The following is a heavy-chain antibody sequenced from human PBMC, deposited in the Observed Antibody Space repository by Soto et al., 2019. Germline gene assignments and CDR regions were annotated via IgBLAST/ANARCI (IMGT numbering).Heavy chain of an antibody. CDR2: VNPIVSMS. V-gene: IGHV1-69*04. CDR1: GDTFNFYS. D-gene: IGHD5-12*01. J-gene: IGHJ4*02. Sequence: SVKVSCKASGDTFNFYSINWVRQAPGVGLEWMGRVNPIVSMSNYAQKFQGRVTMTADKSTSTAYMELSSLRSEDTAVYYCAREDSGYDPGYYFDYWGQGTLVTVSS. CDR3: AREDSGYDPGYYFDY.